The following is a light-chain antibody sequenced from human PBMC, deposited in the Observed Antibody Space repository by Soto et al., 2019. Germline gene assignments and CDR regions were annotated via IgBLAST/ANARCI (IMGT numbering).Light chain of an antibody. J-gene: IGKJ2*01. V-gene: IGKV1-39*01. Sequence: DIQMTQSPSSLSASVGDRVTITCRASQTISTHLNWYQQKPGKAPKLLIYAASTLQSGVPSSFSGSGSGTDFTLTINSLQPEDFATYYCQQSLTIPYTFGQGTKLEIK. CDR3: QQSLTIPYT. CDR2: AAS. CDR1: QTISTH.